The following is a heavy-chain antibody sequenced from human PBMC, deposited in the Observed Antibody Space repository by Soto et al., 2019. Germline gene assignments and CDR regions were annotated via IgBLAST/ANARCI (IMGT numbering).Heavy chain of an antibody. J-gene: IGHJ6*02. V-gene: IGHV4-34*01. Sequence: PSETLSLTCAVYGGSFSGYYWSWIRQPPGKGLEWIGEINHSGSTNYNPSLKSRVTISVDTSKNQFSLNLRSVTAADTAVYYCAKVAAYGMDVWGQGTTVTVSS. CDR2: INHSGST. CDR1: GGSFSGYY. CDR3: AKVAAYGMDV. D-gene: IGHD2-15*01.